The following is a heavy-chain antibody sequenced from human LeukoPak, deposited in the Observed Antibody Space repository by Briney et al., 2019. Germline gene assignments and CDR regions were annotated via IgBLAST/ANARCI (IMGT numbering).Heavy chain of an antibody. CDR1: GFTFDDYA. J-gene: IGHJ3*02. V-gene: IGHV3-9*01. Sequence: GRSLRLSCAASGFTFDDYAMHWVRQAPGKGLEWVSGISWNSGSIGYADSVKGRFTISRDNAKNSLYLQMSSLRAEDTALYYYAKARGGIAFDIWGQGTMVTVSS. CDR2: ISWNSGSI. D-gene: IGHD3-10*01. CDR3: AKARGGIAFDI.